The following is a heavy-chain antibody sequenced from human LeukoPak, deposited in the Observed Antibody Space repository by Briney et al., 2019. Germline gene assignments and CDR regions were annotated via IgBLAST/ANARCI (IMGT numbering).Heavy chain of an antibody. Sequence: PGRSLRLSCAASGFTFDDYAMHWVRQAPGKGLEWVSGISSSSSYIYYADSVKGRFTISRDNAKNSLYLQMNSLRAEDTAVYYCARDWVDGDGYNRGSYWGQGTLVTVSS. J-gene: IGHJ4*02. V-gene: IGHV3-21*01. CDR1: GFTFDDYA. CDR2: ISSSSSYI. CDR3: ARDWVDGDGYNRGSY. D-gene: IGHD5-24*01.